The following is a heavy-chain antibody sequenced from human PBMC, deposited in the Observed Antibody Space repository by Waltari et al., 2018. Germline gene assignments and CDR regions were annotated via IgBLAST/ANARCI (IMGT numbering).Heavy chain of an antibody. CDR3: AREGSTRVVPAASYYYYYMDV. Sequence: QVQLVQSGAEVKKPGASVKVSCKASGYTFTGYYMHWVRQAPGQGLEWMGWINPNRGGTNYAQKFQGRVTMTRDTSISTAYMELSRLRSDDTAVYYCAREGSTRVVPAASYYYYYMDVWGKGTTVTVSS. CDR2: INPNRGGT. J-gene: IGHJ6*03. CDR1: GYTFTGYY. V-gene: IGHV1-2*02. D-gene: IGHD2-2*01.